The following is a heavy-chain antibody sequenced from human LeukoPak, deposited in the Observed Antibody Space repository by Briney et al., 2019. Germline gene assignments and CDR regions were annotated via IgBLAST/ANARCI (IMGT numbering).Heavy chain of an antibody. CDR1: GGSISSYY. D-gene: IGHD3-10*01. CDR3: ARDVTEGNGAISMIRGVRSHRRTYFDY. CDR2: IYYSGST. J-gene: IGHJ4*02. Sequence: PSETLSLTCTVSGGSISSYYWSWIRQPPGKGLEWIGYIYYSGSTYYNPSLKSRVTISGDTSKNQFSLKLSSVTAADTAMYYCARDVTEGNGAISMIRGVRSHRRTYFDYWGQGTLVTVSS. V-gene: IGHV4-59*12.